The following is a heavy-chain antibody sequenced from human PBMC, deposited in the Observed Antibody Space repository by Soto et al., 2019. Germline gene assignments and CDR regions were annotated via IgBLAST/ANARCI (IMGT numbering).Heavy chain of an antibody. D-gene: IGHD3-22*01. V-gene: IGHV4-39*01. Sequence: KPSETLSLTCTVSGGSISTATYYWAWIRQPPGKGLEWVGTVYYSGTTYYNPSLKTRLTISVDTSKNQFSLKLNSVTAADTAFYYCARYYDTSNRPYFHHWGQGTLVTVSS. CDR3: ARYYDTSNRPYFHH. CDR1: GGSISTATYY. J-gene: IGHJ1*01. CDR2: VYYSGTT.